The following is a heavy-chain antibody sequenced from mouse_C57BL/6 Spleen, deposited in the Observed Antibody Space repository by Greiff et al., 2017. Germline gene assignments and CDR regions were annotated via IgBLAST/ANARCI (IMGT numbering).Heavy chain of an antibody. CDR2: IDPSDSYT. J-gene: IGHJ3*01. CDR1: GYTFTSYW. V-gene: IGHV1-69*01. CDR3: AVYYDYGGFAY. D-gene: IGHD2-4*01. Sequence: QVQLQQPGAELVKPGASVKLSCKASGYTFTSYWMHWVKQRPGQGLEWIGEIDPSDSYTNYNQKFKGKSTLTVDTSSSTAYMQLSSLTSEDSAVYYCAVYYDYGGFAYWGQGTLVTVSA.